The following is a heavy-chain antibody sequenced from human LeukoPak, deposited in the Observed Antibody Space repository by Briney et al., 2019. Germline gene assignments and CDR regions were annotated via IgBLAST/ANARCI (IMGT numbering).Heavy chain of an antibody. V-gene: IGHV3-30-3*02. CDR3: VKLSSGSGSKFGFDA. CDR1: GFTFSSYA. Sequence: GRSLRLSCAASGFTFSSYAMHWVRQAPGKGLEWVAVISYDGSNKYYADSVKGRFTISRDNSKNILYLQMNSLRAEDTAVYYYVKLSSGSGSKFGFDAWGQGTLVTVSS. J-gene: IGHJ4*02. CDR2: ISYDGSNK. D-gene: IGHD6-19*01.